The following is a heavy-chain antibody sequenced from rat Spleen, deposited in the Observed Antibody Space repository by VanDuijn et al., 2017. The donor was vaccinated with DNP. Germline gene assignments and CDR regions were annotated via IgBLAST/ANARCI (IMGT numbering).Heavy chain of an antibody. CDR1: GFSFTNFA. J-gene: IGHJ3*01. V-gene: IGHV2-41*01. CDR2: IWKHGAT. CDR3: ARSPETSYIYFPWAY. D-gene: IGHD1-2*01. Sequence: QVQLRESGPGLVQPSQTLSLTCTVSGFSFTNFAVNWIRQPPGKGLEWMGVIWKHGATRYNSALKSRLSFSKATSKSQVFLKLNSLQTEDTATYYCARSPETSYIYFPWAYWGQGTLVIVSS.